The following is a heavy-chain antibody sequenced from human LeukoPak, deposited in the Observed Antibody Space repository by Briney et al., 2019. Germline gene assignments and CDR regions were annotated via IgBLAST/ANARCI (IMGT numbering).Heavy chain of an antibody. D-gene: IGHD3-10*02. Sequence: SETLSLTCAVYGGSFSGYYWSWIRQPPGKGLEWIGEINHSGSTNYNPSLKSRVTISVDTSKNQFSLKLSSVTAADTAVYYCASMSAWPWGQGTLVTVSS. CDR2: INHSGST. J-gene: IGHJ4*02. V-gene: IGHV4-34*01. CDR3: ASMSAWP. CDR1: GGSFSGYY.